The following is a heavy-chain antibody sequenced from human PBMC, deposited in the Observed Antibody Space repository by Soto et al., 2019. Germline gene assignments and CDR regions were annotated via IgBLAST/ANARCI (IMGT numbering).Heavy chain of an antibody. Sequence: QAQLMQSGAEVKEPGSSVKVSCKASGGTFSGYAISWVRQAPGQGLEWLGGIIPIFGITNYAQKFQNRLTIAADESSATGYMDLRSLTSEYSAIYYCARDPRSITGTTSSEDFQHWGQGTLVSVS. J-gene: IGHJ1*01. V-gene: IGHV1-69*01. D-gene: IGHD1-1*01. CDR3: ARDPRSITGTTSSEDFQH. CDR1: GGTFSGYA. CDR2: IIPIFGIT.